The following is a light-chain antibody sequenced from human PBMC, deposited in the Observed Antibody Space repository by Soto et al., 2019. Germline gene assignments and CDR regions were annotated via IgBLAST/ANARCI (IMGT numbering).Light chain of an antibody. CDR1: QGISSY. CDR3: QQLHDYPIT. Sequence: AIRMTQSPSSLSASTGDRVTITCRASQGISSYLAWYQQKPGRAPKLLIYAASSLQSGVPSRFSGSGSGTDFTLTISSLQPEDFATYYCQQLHDYPITFGQGTRLEIK. V-gene: IGKV1-8*01. J-gene: IGKJ5*01. CDR2: AAS.